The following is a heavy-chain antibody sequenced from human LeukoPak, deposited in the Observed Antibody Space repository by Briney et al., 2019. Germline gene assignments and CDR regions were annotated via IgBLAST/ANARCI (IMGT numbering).Heavy chain of an antibody. D-gene: IGHD3-22*01. V-gene: IGHV4-31*03. Sequence: SETLSLTCTVSGGSISSGGYYWTWIRQNPGKGLEWIGYIYNSGTTYYNPSLQSRVTISVDTSKNQFSLKLSSVTAADTAVYYRARRGDYYDSSGYYADAFDIWGQGTMVTVSS. CDR1: GGSISSGGYY. CDR3: ARRGDYYDSSGYYADAFDI. J-gene: IGHJ3*02. CDR2: IYNSGTT.